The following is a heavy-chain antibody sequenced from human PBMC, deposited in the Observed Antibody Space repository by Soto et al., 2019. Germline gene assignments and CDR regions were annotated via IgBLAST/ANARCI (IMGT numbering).Heavy chain of an antibody. CDR3: APPRRGWAVRGFIID. J-gene: IGHJ4*02. CDR1: GFSLSTSGVG. CDR2: IYWDDDK. D-gene: IGHD3-10*01. Sequence: QITLKESGPTLVKPTQTLTLTCTFSGFSLSTSGVGVGWIRQPPGKALEWLALIYWDDDKRYSPSLKSRLTIXXDXSXXQGVLTMTNMDPVDTATYYCAPPRRGWAVRGFIIDWGQGTLVTVSS. V-gene: IGHV2-5*02.